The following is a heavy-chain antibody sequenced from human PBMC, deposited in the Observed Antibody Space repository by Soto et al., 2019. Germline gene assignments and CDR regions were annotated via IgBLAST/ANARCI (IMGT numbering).Heavy chain of an antibody. CDR1: GYTFSRYG. CDR3: ARDLIVVVPAPNFDY. V-gene: IGHV1-18*01. D-gene: IGHD2-2*01. CDR2: ISTYNGNT. Sequence: ASVKVSCKASGYTFSRYGISWVRQAPGQGLEWMGWISTYNGNTNYAQKLQGRVNMTTETSTSTAYMELRSLRSDDTAVYYCARDLIVVVPAPNFDYWGQGTLVTVSS. J-gene: IGHJ4*02.